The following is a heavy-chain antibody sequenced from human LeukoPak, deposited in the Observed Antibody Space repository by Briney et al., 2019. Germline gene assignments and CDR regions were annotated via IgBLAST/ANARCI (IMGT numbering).Heavy chain of an antibody. Sequence: PSQTLSLTCTVSGGSVTSGDYYWTWIRQQPGKGLERIGYIYYSGDTYYNPSLKSRLTMSVDTSKSQFSLMLRSLTAADTAVYYCAREGAAAGTPRAFDLWGQGTMVTVSS. D-gene: IGHD6-25*01. V-gene: IGHV4-31*03. J-gene: IGHJ3*01. CDR1: GGSVTSGDYY. CDR2: IYYSGDT. CDR3: AREGAAAGTPRAFDL.